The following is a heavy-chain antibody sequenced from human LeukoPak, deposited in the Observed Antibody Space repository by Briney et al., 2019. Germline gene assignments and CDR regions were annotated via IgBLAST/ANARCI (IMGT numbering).Heavy chain of an antibody. CDR2: IRQDGSDK. Sequence: GGSLRLSCAASGFTFNSYWMSWVRQAPEKGPEWLTNIRQDGSDKQYVDSVKGRFTISRDNAKNSLYLQMNSLSAEDTAVYYCARHSRGSPIDDWGQGTLVTVSS. CDR3: ARHSRGSPIDD. V-gene: IGHV3-7*01. CDR1: GFTFNSYW. D-gene: IGHD2-15*01. J-gene: IGHJ4*02.